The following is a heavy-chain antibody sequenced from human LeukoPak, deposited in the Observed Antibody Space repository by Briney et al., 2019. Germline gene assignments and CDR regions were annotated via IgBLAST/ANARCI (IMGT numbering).Heavy chain of an antibody. CDR2: IDPDGETS. V-gene: IGHV3-64*01. CDR1: GFTFSSYV. Sequence: GGSLRLSCAASGFTFSSYVMLWVRQAPGMGLEYVSSIDPDGETSYYANSVKGRFTISRDNSNNMLYLHMGSLTSEDMAVYYCAAQGGLTGAYDPWSQGTLVTVSS. J-gene: IGHJ5*02. CDR3: AAQGGLTGAYDP. D-gene: IGHD1-20*01.